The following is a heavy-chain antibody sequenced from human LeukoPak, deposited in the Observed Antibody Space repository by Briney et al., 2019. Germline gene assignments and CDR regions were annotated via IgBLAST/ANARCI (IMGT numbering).Heavy chain of an antibody. Sequence: GASVKVSCKASGYTFTSYGISWVRQAPGQGLEWMGRIIPILGIANYAQKFQGRVTITADKSTSTAYMELSSLRSEDTAVYYCARRTVTRGPYYYGMDVWGQGTTVTVSS. CDR3: ARRTVTRGPYYYGMDV. D-gene: IGHD4-17*01. V-gene: IGHV1-69*04. CDR2: IIPILGIA. CDR1: GYTFTSYG. J-gene: IGHJ6*02.